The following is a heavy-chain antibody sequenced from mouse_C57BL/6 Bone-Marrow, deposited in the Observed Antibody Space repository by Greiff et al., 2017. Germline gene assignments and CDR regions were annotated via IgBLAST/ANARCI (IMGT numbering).Heavy chain of an antibody. CDR1: GYTFTSYG. CDR2: IYPRSGNT. V-gene: IGHV1-81*01. CDR3: ATPYYYGSSYQFAY. D-gene: IGHD1-1*01. J-gene: IGHJ3*01. Sequence: QVQLKQSGAELARPGASVKLSCKASGYTFTSYGISWVKQRTGQGLEWLGEIYPRSGNTYYNEKFKGKATLTADKSSSTAYMELRSLTSEDSAVYFCATPYYYGSSYQFAYWGQGTLVTVSA.